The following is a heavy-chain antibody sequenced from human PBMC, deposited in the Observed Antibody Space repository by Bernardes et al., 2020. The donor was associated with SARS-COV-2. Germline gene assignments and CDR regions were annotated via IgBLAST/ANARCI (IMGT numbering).Heavy chain of an antibody. J-gene: IGHJ6*02. Sequence: GGSLRLSCTASGFTFGEYGMSWFRRAPGKGLEWVGFIRSKTYGATIDYAASVRGRFTISREDSKSTAYLQMDSLKTEDTAVYYCTRDLKDMDTVMGSQREYHNYYGMDVWGQGTTVTVSS. D-gene: IGHD5-18*01. CDR2: IRSKTYGATI. CDR3: TRDLKDMDTVMGSQREYHNYYGMDV. CDR1: GFTFGEYG. V-gene: IGHV3-49*03.